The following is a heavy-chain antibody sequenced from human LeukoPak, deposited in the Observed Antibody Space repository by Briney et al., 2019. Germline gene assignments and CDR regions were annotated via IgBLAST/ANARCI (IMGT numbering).Heavy chain of an antibody. Sequence: TSETLSLTCTVSGRSISGYYWSWIRQPPGKGLEWIEYIYYSGSTNYNPSLKSRVTISVDTPKNQFSLKLSSVTAADTAVYYCARGTMMVGPWGQGTLVTVSS. V-gene: IGHV4-59*01. CDR1: GRSISGYY. D-gene: IGHD3-22*01. CDR2: IYYSGST. CDR3: ARGTMMVGP. J-gene: IGHJ5*02.